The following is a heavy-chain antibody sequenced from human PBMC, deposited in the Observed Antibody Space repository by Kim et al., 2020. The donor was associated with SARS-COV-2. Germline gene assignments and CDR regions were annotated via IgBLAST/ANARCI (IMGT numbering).Heavy chain of an antibody. CDR1: GFTFSDLY. CDR2: ISGDGSTI. V-gene: IGHV3-11*01. J-gene: IGHJ4*02. Sequence: GGSLRLSCAASGFTFSDLYMSWVRQAPGKGLEWVSYISGDGSTIHYADSVRGRFTVSRDNAKSSLYLQMNSLRAEDTAVYYCARVLFYYYSSPWGQGTLVSVS. CDR3: ARVLFYYYSSP. D-gene: IGHD3-10*01.